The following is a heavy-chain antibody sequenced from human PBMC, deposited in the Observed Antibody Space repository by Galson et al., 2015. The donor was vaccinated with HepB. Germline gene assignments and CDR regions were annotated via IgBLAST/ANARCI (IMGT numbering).Heavy chain of an antibody. J-gene: IGHJ5*02. CDR2: ITHSGREQ. V-gene: IGHV3-7*03. Sequence: SLRLSCAASGFTFSSFWMSWVRLAPGRGLEWVANITHSGREQHYRDSVRGRFTISRDNAKNSLYLQMKSLRAEDTAVYYCARGAGGQAWGQGTLVTVSS. CDR3: ARGAGGQA. D-gene: IGHD4-23*01. CDR1: GFTFSSFW.